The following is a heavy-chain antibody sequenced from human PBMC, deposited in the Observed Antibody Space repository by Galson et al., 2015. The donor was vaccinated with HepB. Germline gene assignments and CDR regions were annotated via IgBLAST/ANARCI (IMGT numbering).Heavy chain of an antibody. D-gene: IGHD1-26*01. CDR3: AKYSRRELSGRVGWFDW. V-gene: IGHV3-9*01. Sequence: SLRLSCATSRFALDDYAMHWVRQAPGKGLEWVSGINWNSDDLKYADSVKGRFTVSRDPAKNSLFLQMNSLRPEDTALYYCAKYSRRELSGRVGWFDWWGQETWSPSPQ. CDR2: INWNSDDL. CDR1: RFALDDYA. J-gene: IGHJ5*01.